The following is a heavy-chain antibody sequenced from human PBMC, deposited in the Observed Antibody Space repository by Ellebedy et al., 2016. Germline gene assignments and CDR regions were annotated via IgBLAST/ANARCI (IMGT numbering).Heavy chain of an antibody. Sequence: GESLKISXVASGFTFSTHTMNWVRQAPGKGPEWISFITTSSDFMDYADSVKGRFTISRDNAKNSLFLQMNSLRAEDTAVYNCAKGGGSGSWLTDCWGQGTLVTVSS. J-gene: IGHJ4*02. CDR3: AKGGGSGSWLTDC. CDR1: GFTFSTHT. CDR2: ITTSSDFM. D-gene: IGHD3-16*01. V-gene: IGHV3-21*05.